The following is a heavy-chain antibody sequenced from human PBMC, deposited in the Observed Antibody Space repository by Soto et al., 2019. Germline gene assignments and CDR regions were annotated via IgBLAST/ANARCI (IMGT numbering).Heavy chain of an antibody. D-gene: IGHD1-26*01. CDR1: GFTFSTYS. CDR2: ISSSSSTI. Sequence: GGSLRLSCAASGFTFSTYSMNWVRQAPGKGLEWVSYISSSSSTIFYTDSVKGRFTVSRDNAKNSLYLEMNNLRAGDTAVYYCAREGPSGSYGYWGQGTLVTVSS. CDR3: AREGPSGSYGY. J-gene: IGHJ4*02. V-gene: IGHV3-48*01.